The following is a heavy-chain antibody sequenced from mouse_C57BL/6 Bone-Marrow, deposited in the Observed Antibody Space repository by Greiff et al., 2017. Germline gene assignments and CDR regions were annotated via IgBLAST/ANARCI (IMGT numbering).Heavy chain of an antibody. J-gene: IGHJ1*03. Sequence: VQLQQPGAELVKPGASVKLSCKASGYTFTSYWMQWVKQRPGQGLEWIGEIDPSDSYTNYNQKFKGKATLTVDTSSSTAYMQLSSLTSEDSAVYYCASSFYDWNFDVWGTGTTVTVSS. CDR3: ASSFYDWNFDV. V-gene: IGHV1-50*01. CDR1: GYTFTSYW. D-gene: IGHD2-12*01. CDR2: IDPSDSYT.